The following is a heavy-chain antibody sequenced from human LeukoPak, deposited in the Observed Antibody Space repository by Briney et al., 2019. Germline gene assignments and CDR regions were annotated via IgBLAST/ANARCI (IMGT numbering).Heavy chain of an antibody. V-gene: IGHV1-24*01. CDR2: FDPEDGET. J-gene: IGHJ3*02. D-gene: IGHD5-18*01. CDR1: GYTFTSYG. Sequence: ASVKVSCKASGYTFTSYGISWVRQAPGKGLEWMGGFDPEDGETIYAQKFQGRVTMTEDTSTDTAYMELSSLRSEDTAVYYCATAQNSLEAFDIWGQGTMVTVSS. CDR3: ATAQNSLEAFDI.